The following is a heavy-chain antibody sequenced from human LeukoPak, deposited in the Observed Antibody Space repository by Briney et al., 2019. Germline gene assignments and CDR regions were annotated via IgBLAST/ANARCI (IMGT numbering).Heavy chain of an antibody. J-gene: IGHJ4*02. CDR3: ATYSSSFFN. D-gene: IGHD6-13*01. Sequence: GGSLRLSCAASGFTFSTYWMSWMRQVPGKGLEWVANIKQDGSDKYYVDSVKGRFTISRDNAENSLYLQMNSLRAEDTAVYYCATYSSSFFNWGQGTLVTVSS. CDR2: IKQDGSDK. V-gene: IGHV3-7*01. CDR1: GFTFSTYW.